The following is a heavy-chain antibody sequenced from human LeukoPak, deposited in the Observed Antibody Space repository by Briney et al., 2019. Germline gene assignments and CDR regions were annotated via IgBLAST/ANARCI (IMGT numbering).Heavy chain of an antibody. D-gene: IGHD1-7*01. Sequence: PSQTLSLTCTVSGGSISSYYWSWIRQPPGKGLEWIGYIYYSGSTNYNPSLKSRVTISVDTSKNQFSLKLSSVTAADTAVYYCARDNWNYGSSMDVWGQGTTVTVSS. CDR3: ARDNWNYGSSMDV. V-gene: IGHV4-59*01. CDR1: GGSISSYY. CDR2: IYYSGST. J-gene: IGHJ6*02.